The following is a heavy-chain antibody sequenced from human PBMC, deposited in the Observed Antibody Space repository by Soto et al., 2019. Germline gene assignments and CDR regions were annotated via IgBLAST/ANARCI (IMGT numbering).Heavy chain of an antibody. J-gene: IGHJ6*02. V-gene: IGHV4-39*01. CDR1: GGSISSSSYY. Sequence: SETLSLTCTVSGGSISSSSYYWGWIRQPPGKGLEWIGSIYYSGSTYYNPSLKSRVTISVDTSKNQFSLKLSSVTAADTAVYYCARRGSGGEFYYYYYGMDVWSQGTTVTVS. D-gene: IGHD5-12*01. CDR2: IYYSGST. CDR3: ARRGSGGEFYYYYYGMDV.